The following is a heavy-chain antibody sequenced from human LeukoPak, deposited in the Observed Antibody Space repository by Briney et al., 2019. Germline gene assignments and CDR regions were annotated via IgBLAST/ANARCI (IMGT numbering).Heavy chain of an antibody. CDR1: GYTFTCYY. J-gene: IGHJ6*04. Sequence: ASVKVSCKASGYTFTCYYMHWVRQAPGQGLEWMGLINPNSGGTNYAQKFQGRVTMTRDTSISTAYMELSRLRSDDTAVYYCARTDYDILTGARMDVWGKGTTVTVSS. CDR2: INPNSGGT. D-gene: IGHD3-9*01. V-gene: IGHV1-2*02. CDR3: ARTDYDILTGARMDV.